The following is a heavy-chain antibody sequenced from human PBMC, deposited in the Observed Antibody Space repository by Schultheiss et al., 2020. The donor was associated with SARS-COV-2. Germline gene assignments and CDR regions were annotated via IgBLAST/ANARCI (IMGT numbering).Heavy chain of an antibody. D-gene: IGHD5-24*01. V-gene: IGHV3-21*01. CDR3: AREMATILLAFDI. Sequence: GGFLRLSCAASGFTFSSYSMNWVRQAPGKGLEWVSSISSSSSYIYYADSVKGRFTISRDNAKNSLYLQMNSLRAEDTAVYYCAREMATILLAFDIWGQGTMVTVSS. CDR2: ISSSSSYI. J-gene: IGHJ3*02. CDR1: GFTFSSYS.